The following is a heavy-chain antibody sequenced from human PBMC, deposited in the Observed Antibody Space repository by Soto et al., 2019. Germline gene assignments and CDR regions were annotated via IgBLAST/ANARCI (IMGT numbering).Heavy chain of an antibody. CDR3: VRYTGNDCWGGLTPFDP. CDR1: GFIFSSYV. CDR2: ISSDGRHE. D-gene: IGHD3-3*01. Sequence: QVQVVESGGGVVQPGTSLRLSCAASGFIFSSYVMHWVRQAPGKGLEWVAVISSDGRHEYYADPVKGRFTISRDNSKNTLYVQMNRLRTEYTAMYYCVRYTGNDCWGGLTPFDPWGQGTLVTVSS. V-gene: IGHV3-30*04. J-gene: IGHJ5*02.